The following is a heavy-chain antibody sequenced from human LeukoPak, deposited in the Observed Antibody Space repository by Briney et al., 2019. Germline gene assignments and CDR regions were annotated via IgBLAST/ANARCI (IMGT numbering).Heavy chain of an antibody. J-gene: IGHJ4*02. Sequence: GASVKVSCKASGYTFTSYGISWVRQAPGQGLEWMGWISAYNGNTNYAQKLQGRVTMTTDTSTSTAYMELRSLRSDDTAVYYCARYLHIAAAGLHYFDYWGQGTLVTVSS. V-gene: IGHV1-18*01. D-gene: IGHD6-13*01. CDR2: ISAYNGNT. CDR3: ARYLHIAAAGLHYFDY. CDR1: GYTFTSYG.